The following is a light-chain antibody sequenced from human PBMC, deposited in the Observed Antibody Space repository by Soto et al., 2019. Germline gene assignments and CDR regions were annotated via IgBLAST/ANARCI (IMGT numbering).Light chain of an antibody. Sequence: QSALTQPRSVSGSPGQSVTISCTGTSSDVGGYNYVSWYQQHPAKAPKLRIYDVSKRPSGVPDRFSGSKSGNTASLTISGLQAEDEADYYCCSYAGSYTYVVFGGGTKLTVL. CDR3: CSYAGSYTYVV. J-gene: IGLJ2*01. CDR2: DVS. CDR1: SSDVGGYNY. V-gene: IGLV2-11*01.